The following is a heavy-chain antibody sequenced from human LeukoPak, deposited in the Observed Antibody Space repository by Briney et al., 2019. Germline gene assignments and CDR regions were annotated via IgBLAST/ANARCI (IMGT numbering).Heavy chain of an antibody. D-gene: IGHD3-10*01. V-gene: IGHV3-7*01. Sequence: PGGSLRLSCAASGFTFSSYWMSWVRQAPGKGLEWVANIKQDGSEKYYVDSVKGRFTISRGNAKNSLYLQMNSLRAEDTAVYYCARETHGDYMDVWGKGTTVTASS. CDR1: GFTFSSYW. J-gene: IGHJ6*03. CDR3: ARETHGDYMDV. CDR2: IKQDGSEK.